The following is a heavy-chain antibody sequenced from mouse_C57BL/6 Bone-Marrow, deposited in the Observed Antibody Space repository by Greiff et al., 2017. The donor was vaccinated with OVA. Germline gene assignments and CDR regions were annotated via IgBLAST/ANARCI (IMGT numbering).Heavy chain of an antibody. V-gene: IGHV1-81*01. J-gene: IGHJ1*03. CDR3: ACLWLRGPYLYFGV. CDR1: GYTFTSYA. Sequence: QVQLQQSGAELARPGASVKLSCKASGYTFTSYAISWVKQRTGQGLEWIGEIYPTNDNTYYNEKFKGKATLTADKSSSTAYMELRSLTSEDSAVYFCACLWLRGPYLYFGVWGTGTTVTVSS. CDR2: IYPTNDNT. D-gene: IGHD2-2*01.